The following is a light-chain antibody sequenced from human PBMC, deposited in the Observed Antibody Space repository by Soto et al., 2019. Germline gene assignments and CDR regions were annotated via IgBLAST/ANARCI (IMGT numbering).Light chain of an antibody. V-gene: IGKV3-15*01. J-gene: IGKJ2*01. CDR1: QSVVSS. CDR2: AAS. CDR3: QPYNYWPRT. Sequence: EIVMSQSPVTLSVSRIESGSLAFSSSQSVVSSLAWYQQKPGQTPRLLIYAASTRATGIPARFSGSGSGTEFILTISSLQSEDFALSYCQPYNYWPRTFGQGTKLDIK.